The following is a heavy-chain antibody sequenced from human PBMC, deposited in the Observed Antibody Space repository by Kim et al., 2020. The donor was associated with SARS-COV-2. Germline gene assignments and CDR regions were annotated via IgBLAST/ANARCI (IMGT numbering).Heavy chain of an antibody. Sequence: ADSVKGRFTISRDNAKNSLYLQMNSLRAEDTAVYYCARSSTGFCCPESDYWGQGTLVTVSS. J-gene: IGHJ4*02. D-gene: IGHD2-2*01. V-gene: IGHV3-21*01. CDR3: ARSSTGFCCPESDY.